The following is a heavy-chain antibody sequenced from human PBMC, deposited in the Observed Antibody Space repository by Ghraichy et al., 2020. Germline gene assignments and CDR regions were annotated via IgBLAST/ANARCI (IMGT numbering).Heavy chain of an antibody. CDR1: GYTFTSYD. V-gene: IGHV1-8*01. Sequence: ASVKVSCKASGYTFTSYDINWVRQATGQGLEWMGWMNPNSGNTGYAQKFQGRVTMTRNTSISTAYMELSSLRSEDTAVYYCARVCGGDWSLGYWGQGTLVTVSS. J-gene: IGHJ4*02. D-gene: IGHD2-21*02. CDR2: MNPNSGNT. CDR3: ARVCGGDWSLGY.